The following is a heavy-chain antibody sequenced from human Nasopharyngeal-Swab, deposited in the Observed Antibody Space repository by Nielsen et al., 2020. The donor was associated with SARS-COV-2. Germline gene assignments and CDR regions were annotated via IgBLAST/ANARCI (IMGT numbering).Heavy chain of an antibody. CDR3: ARGVNYDSSDYYPYYFDS. J-gene: IGHJ4*02. CDR2: IIPILGIA. V-gene: IGHV1-69*04. D-gene: IGHD3-22*01. CDR1: GGTFSSYA. Sequence: SVKVSCKASGGTFSSYAITWVRQAAGQGLECMGRIIPILGIANYAQKFQGRVTITADKSTSTAYMELSSLRSEDTAVYYCARGVNYDSSDYYPYYFDSWGQGTLVTVSS.